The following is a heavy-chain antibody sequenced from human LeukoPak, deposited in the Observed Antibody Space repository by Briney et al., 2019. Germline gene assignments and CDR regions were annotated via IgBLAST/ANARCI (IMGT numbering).Heavy chain of an antibody. J-gene: IGHJ1*01. CDR1: GGSISSGGYY. D-gene: IGHD6-19*01. Sequence: SETLSLTCTVSGGSISSGGYYWGWIRQPPGKGLEWIGSIYYSGSTYYNPSLKSRVTISVDTSKNQFSLKLSSVTAADTAVYYCATDPRSSGWYLYFQHWGQGTLVTVSS. V-gene: IGHV4-39*07. CDR2: IYYSGST. CDR3: ATDPRSSGWYLYFQH.